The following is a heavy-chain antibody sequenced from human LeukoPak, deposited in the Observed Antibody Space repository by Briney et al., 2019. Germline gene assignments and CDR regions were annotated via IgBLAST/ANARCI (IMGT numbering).Heavy chain of an antibody. CDR3: ARGMGTGTTGHLPGY. CDR2: INPNSGGT. CDR1: GYTFTGYY. J-gene: IGHJ4*02. V-gene: IGHV1-2*02. D-gene: IGHD1-7*01. Sequence: ASVKVSCKASGYTFTGYYMHWVRQAPGQGLEWMGWINPNSGGTNYAQKFQGRVTMTRDTSISTAYMELSRLRSDDTAVYYCARGMGTGTTGHLPGYWGQGTLVTVSS.